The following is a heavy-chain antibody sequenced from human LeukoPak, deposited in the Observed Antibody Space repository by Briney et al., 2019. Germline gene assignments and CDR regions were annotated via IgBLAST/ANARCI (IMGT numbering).Heavy chain of an antibody. CDR1: GYTFTTYG. Sequence: ASVKVSCKASGYTFTTYGISWVRQAPGQGLEWMGWISAYNADTNYAQNLQGRLTVTTDTSTSTAYMELRGLSFDDTAVYYCARQRVLTGYSPGGQHWFDDWGQGTLVIVSS. CDR2: ISAYNADT. V-gene: IGHV1-18*01. D-gene: IGHD3-9*01. CDR3: ARQRVLTGYSPGGQHWFDD. J-gene: IGHJ4*02.